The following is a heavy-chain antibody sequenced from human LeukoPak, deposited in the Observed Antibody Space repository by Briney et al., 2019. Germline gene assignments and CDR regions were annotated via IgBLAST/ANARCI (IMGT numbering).Heavy chain of an antibody. CDR3: ARGEETDY. D-gene: IGHD1-26*01. Sequence: DSVKGRFTISRDSAKNSLYLQMSNLRDEDTAVYYCARGEETDYWGQGTLVTVSS. V-gene: IGHV3-7*04. J-gene: IGHJ4*02.